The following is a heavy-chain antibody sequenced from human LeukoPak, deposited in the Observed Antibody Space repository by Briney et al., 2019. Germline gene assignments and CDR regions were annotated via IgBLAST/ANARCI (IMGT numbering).Heavy chain of an antibody. D-gene: IGHD3-10*01. J-gene: IGHJ6*03. CDR3: ARGKVLLWFGESSDYYYMDV. CDR2: INPNSGGT. Sequence: ASVKVSCKASGYTFTGYYMHWVRQAPGQGLEWMGWINPNSGGTNYAQKFQGRVTMTRDTSISTAYMELSRLRSEDTAVYYCARGKVLLWFGESSDYYYMDVWGKGTTVTVSS. V-gene: IGHV1-2*02. CDR1: GYTFTGYY.